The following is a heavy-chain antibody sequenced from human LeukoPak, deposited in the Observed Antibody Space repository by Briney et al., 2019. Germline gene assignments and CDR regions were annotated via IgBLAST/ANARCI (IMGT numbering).Heavy chain of an antibody. J-gene: IGHJ4*02. CDR1: GYTFTGYG. V-gene: IGHV1-18*01. Sequence: ASVKVSCKASGYTFTGYGMSWVRQAPGQGVEWMGWISAYNGNTNYAQKLQGRVTMTTDTSTSTAYMELRSLRSDDTAVYYCARVYSGYDSAYFDYWGQGTLVTVSS. CDR2: ISAYNGNT. D-gene: IGHD5-12*01. CDR3: ARVYSGYDSAYFDY.